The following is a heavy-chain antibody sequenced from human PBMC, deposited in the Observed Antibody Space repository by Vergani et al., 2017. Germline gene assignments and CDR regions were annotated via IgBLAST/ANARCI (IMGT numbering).Heavy chain of an antibody. Sequence: QVQLVQSGAEVKKPGSSVKVSCKASGYTFTSYGISWVRQAPGQGLEWMGWISAYNGNTNYAQKLQGRVTMTTDTSTSTAYMELRSLRSDDTAVYYCARDQYGYDSSGYYIGDYYYYYYGMDVWGQGTTVTVS. J-gene: IGHJ6*02. CDR1: GYTFTSYG. CDR3: ARDQYGYDSSGYYIGDYYYYYYGMDV. CDR2: ISAYNGNT. V-gene: IGHV1-18*01. D-gene: IGHD3-22*01.